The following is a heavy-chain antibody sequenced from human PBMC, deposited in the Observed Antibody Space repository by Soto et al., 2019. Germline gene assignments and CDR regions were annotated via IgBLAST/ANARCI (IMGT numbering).Heavy chain of an antibody. J-gene: IGHJ4*02. CDR1: GSTFSDYY. V-gene: IGHV3-11*01. D-gene: IGHD6-13*01. CDR2: MRDCGSTT. CDR3: ARGVPGYSSSWYAY. Sequence: GGSLRLSCAASGSTFSDYYLGWIRRAPGKGLEWVSHMRDCGSTTFYADSVRGRFTISRDNARNTLYLQMNSLRAEATAIYYCARGVPGYSSSWYAYWGQGTLVTVSS.